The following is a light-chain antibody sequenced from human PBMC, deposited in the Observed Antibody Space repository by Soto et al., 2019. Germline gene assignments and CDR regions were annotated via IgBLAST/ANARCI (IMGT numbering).Light chain of an antibody. CDR2: GNN. Sequence: QSVLTQPPSVSAAPGQKVTISCSGSSSNIGENDVSWYQQFPGTAPKLLMYGNNKRPSGIPDRSSGSRSGTSATLGITGLQTGEEADYYCGTWDTSLSGGGFGGGTKLTGL. CDR3: GTWDTSLSGGG. J-gene: IGLJ2*01. V-gene: IGLV1-51*01. CDR1: SSNIGEND.